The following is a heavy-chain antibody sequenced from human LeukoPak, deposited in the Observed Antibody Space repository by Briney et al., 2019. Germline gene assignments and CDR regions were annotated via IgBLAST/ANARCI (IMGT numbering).Heavy chain of an antibody. Sequence: ASVKLSCNASGDSFTGYYRHWVRQPPGQGLEWMGCINPNSGGTNYAQKFQGRVTMSRDTSISTAYMELSRLRSDDTAVYYCARGQGALLWFGELSPYWGQGTLVTVSS. CDR1: GDSFTGYY. CDR2: INPNSGGT. J-gene: IGHJ4*02. V-gene: IGHV1-2*02. CDR3: ARGQGALLWFGELSPY. D-gene: IGHD3-10*01.